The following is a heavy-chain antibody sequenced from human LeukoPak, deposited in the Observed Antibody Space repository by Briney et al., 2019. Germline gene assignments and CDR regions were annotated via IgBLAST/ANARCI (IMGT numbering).Heavy chain of an antibody. CDR1: GGSISSGDYY. V-gene: IGHV4-30-4*01. D-gene: IGHD3-9*01. CDR2: IYYSGST. Sequence: SETLSLTCTVSGGSISSGDYYWSWIRQPPGKGLEWIGYIYYSGSTYYNPSLKSRVTISVDTSKNQFSLKLSSVTAADTAVYYCARDAPYDILTGLDYWGQGTLVTVSS. J-gene: IGHJ4*02. CDR3: ARDAPYDILTGLDY.